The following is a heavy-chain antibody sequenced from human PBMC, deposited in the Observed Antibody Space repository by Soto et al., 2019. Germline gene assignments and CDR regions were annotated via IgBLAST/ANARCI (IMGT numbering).Heavy chain of an antibody. CDR3: ARKDKSGYFNWFDP. CDR2: IYQSGVT. Sequence: PSETLSLTCNMSGDSYSISTYSWSWIRQPPGKALQWIGFIYQSGVTSYNPSLASRVSISLDRSNNQCSLKLKSVTASDTAVYFCARKDKSGYFNWFDPWGQGTLVTVS. V-gene: IGHV4-30-2*01. J-gene: IGHJ5*02. D-gene: IGHD3-22*01. CDR1: GDSYSISTYS.